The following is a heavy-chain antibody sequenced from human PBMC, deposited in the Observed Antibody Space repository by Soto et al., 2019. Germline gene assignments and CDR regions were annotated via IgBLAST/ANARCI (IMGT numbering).Heavy chain of an antibody. CDR1: GFIFSTYS. CDR3: ARDLGSSGWYGWFDP. CDR2: ISYSGSTI. D-gene: IGHD6-19*01. Sequence: EVQLVESGGTLVQPGGSLRLSCAASGFIFSTYSMNWVRQAPGKGLEWVSYISYSGSTIYYADSVKGRFTISRDNAKNSLYLEMNCLRAEDTAVYYCARDLGSSGWYGWFDPWGQGTLVTVSS. V-gene: IGHV3-48*01. J-gene: IGHJ5*02.